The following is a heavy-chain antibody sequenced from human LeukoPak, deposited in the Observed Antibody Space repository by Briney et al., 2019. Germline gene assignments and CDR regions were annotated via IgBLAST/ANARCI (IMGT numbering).Heavy chain of an antibody. CDR1: GCTFTGYY. J-gene: IGHJ4*02. D-gene: IGHD1-1*01. V-gene: IGHV1-69*05. CDR2: IIPIFGTA. Sequence: RASVKVSCKASGCTFTGYYMHWVRQAPGQGLEWMGRIIPIFGTANYAQKFQGRVTITTDESTSTAYMELSSLRSEDTAVYYCTSGAAGNEGREELFDYWGQGTLVTVSS. CDR3: TSGAAGNEGREELFDY.